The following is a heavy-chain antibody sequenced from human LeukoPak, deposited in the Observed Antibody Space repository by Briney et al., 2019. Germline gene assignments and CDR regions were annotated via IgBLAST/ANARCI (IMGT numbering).Heavy chain of an antibody. CDR3: ARVNYDFWSGSAKLDY. J-gene: IGHJ4*02. Sequence: GGSLRLSCAASGFTFSSYEMNWVRQAPGKGLEWVSYISSSGSTIYYAASVKGRFTISRDNAKNSLYLQMNSLRAEDTAVYYCARVNYDFWSGSAKLDYWGQGTLVTVSS. CDR2: ISSSGSTI. CDR1: GFTFSSYE. D-gene: IGHD3-3*01. V-gene: IGHV3-48*03.